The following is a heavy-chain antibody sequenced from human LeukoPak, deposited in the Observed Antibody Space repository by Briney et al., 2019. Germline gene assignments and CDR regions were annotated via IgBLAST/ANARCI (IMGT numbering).Heavy chain of an antibody. CDR2: ICPGDSDT. V-gene: IGHV5-51*01. CDR3: ATSRWDDYGDYISDY. J-gene: IGHJ4*02. CDR1: GYSFTSYW. D-gene: IGHD4-17*01. Sequence: GESLKISCKGSGYSFTSYWIGWVRQMPGKGLEWMEIICPGDSDTRYSPSFQGQVTISADKSISTAYLQWSSLKASDTAMYYCATSRWDDYGDYISDYWGQGTLVTVSS.